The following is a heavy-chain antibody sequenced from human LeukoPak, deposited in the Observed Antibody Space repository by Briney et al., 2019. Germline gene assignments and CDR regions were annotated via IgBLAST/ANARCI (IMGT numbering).Heavy chain of an antibody. V-gene: IGHV4-39*01. D-gene: IGHD6-6*01. CDR3: ARRRYSSSPIFDY. CDR2: IYYSGST. CDR1: GGSISSSSYF. Sequence: SETLSLTCTVSGGSISSSSYFRGWIRQPPGKGLEWIGSIYYSGSTYYNPSLKSRVTISVDTSKNQFSLKLSSVTAADTAVYYCARRRYSSSPIFDYWGQGTLVTVSS. J-gene: IGHJ4*02.